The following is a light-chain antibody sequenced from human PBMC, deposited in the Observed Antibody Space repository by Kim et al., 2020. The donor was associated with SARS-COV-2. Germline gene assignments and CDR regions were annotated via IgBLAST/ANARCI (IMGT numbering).Light chain of an antibody. V-gene: IGKV1-5*03. CDR3: QQYDNY. CDR2: KAS. Sequence: STRSASVGDRVIITGRASQGNSMWLAWYQQKPGKAPKLLISKASSLQSGVPSRFSGSGSGTEFTLTISSLQPDDFGTYYCQQYDNYFGQGTKLEI. CDR1: QGNSMW. J-gene: IGKJ2*01.